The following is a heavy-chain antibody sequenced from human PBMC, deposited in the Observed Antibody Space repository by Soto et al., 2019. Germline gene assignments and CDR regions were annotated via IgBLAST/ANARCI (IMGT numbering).Heavy chain of an antibody. J-gene: IGHJ5*02. CDR1: GDSINNSHW. CDR3: AREVNSSPARGPNWFDP. Sequence: QVQLQESGPGLVQPSGTLSLTCAVSGDSINNSHWWSWVRQTPGKGLEWIGETYHGGTTNYNPSLKTRVTISIDKXXNXFSLKMNSVTAADTAVYYCAREVNSSPARGPNWFDPWGQGTLVTVSS. V-gene: IGHV4-4*02. D-gene: IGHD6-13*01. CDR2: TYHGGTT.